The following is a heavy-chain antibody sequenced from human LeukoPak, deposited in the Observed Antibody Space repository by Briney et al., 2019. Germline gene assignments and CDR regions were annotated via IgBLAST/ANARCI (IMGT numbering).Heavy chain of an antibody. CDR1: GGSISSYY. CDR3: SRGLVYSSGYDFGSDV. Sequence: SETLSLTCTVSGGSISSYYWTWIRQPAGKGLEWIGRIFSSGSTDYNPSLKSRLTTSLDTSKNQISLELTSVTAADTAVYYCSRGLVYSSGYDFGSDVWGQGTTVTVSS. CDR2: IFSSGST. V-gene: IGHV4-4*07. J-gene: IGHJ6*02. D-gene: IGHD6-19*01.